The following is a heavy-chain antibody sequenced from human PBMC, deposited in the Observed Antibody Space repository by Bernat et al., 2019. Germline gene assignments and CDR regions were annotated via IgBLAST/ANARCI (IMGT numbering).Heavy chain of an antibody. D-gene: IGHD3-3*01. CDR1: GYTFTSYY. Sequence: QVQLVQSGAEVKKPGASVKVSCKASGYTFTSYYMHWVRQAPGQGLEWMGIINPSGGSTSYAQKFQGRVTMTRDTSTSTVYMELSSLRSEDTAVYYCAREGERFLIHDDFDIWGQGTMVTVSS. CDR3: AREGERFLIHDDFDI. V-gene: IGHV1-46*01. J-gene: IGHJ3*02. CDR2: INPSGGST.